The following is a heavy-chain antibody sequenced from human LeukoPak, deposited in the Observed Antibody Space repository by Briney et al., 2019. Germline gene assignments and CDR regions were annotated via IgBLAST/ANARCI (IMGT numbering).Heavy chain of an antibody. CDR3: ARDPRGVRGVIIKAFDY. CDR2: ISAYNGNT. J-gene: IGHJ4*02. V-gene: IGHV1-18*01. CDR1: GYTFTSYG. Sequence: ASVKVSCKASGYTFTSYGISWVRQAPGQGLEWMGWISAYNGNTNYAQKLQGRVTMTTDTSTSTAYMELRSLRSDDTAVYYCARDPRGVRGVIIKAFDYWGQGTLVTVSS. D-gene: IGHD3-10*01.